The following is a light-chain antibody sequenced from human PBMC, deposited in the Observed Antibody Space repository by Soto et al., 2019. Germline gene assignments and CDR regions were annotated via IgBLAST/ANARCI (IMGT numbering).Light chain of an antibody. CDR1: SSNIGSYY. CDR3: AAWEDSLSGAV. V-gene: IGLV1-47*01. J-gene: IGLJ7*01. CDR2: MNI. Sequence: QSVLTQPPSASGTPGQRVTISCSGSSSNIGSYYVSWYQQFPGTAPKLLFYMNIQRPSGVPDRFSGSKSGTSASLGISGLRSEDEADYYCAAWEDSLSGAVFGGGTPLTVL.